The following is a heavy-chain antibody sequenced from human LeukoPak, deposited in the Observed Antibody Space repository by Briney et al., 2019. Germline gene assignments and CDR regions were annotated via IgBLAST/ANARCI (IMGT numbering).Heavy chain of an antibody. CDR2: ISSNSGGI. CDR1: GFIFDDYA. D-gene: IGHD3-22*01. J-gene: IGHJ4*02. V-gene: IGHV3-9*01. Sequence: PGGSLRLSCVTSGFIFDDYAMHCVRQGPGKGLEWVSGISSNSGGIAYADSVKGRFTISRDNAKNSLYLQMNSLRPEDTALYYCAKDVQMTSNDYYNYFDYWGQGTLVTVSS. CDR3: AKDVQMTSNDYYNYFDY.